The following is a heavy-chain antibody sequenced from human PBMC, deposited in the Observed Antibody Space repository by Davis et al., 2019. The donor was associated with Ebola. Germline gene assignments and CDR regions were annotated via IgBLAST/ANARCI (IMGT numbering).Heavy chain of an antibody. CDR1: GYSFTSYW. V-gene: IGHV5-51*01. CDR2: IYPGDSDT. J-gene: IGHJ6*02. Sequence: GESLKISCKGSGYSFTSYWIGWVCQMPGKGLEWMGIIYPGDSDTRYSPSFQGQVTISADKSISTAYLQWSSLKASDTAMYYCARHLSYYYYYYGMDVWGQGTTVTVSS. CDR3: ARHLSYYYYYYGMDV.